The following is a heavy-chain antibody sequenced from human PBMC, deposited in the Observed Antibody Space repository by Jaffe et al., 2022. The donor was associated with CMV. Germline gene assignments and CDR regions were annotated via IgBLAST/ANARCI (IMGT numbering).Heavy chain of an antibody. CDR2: IKQDGSGK. CDR1: GFTFSSSW. D-gene: IGHD3-3*01. J-gene: IGHJ4*02. Sequence: EVQLVESGGGLVQPGGSLRLSCAASGFTFSSSWMSWVRQAPGKGLEWVANIKQDGSGKYYVDSVKGRFTISRDNAKNSLYLQMNSLRAEDTAVYYCARDSGLRFLEWPTSLFDSWGQGTLVTVSS. V-gene: IGHV3-7*01. CDR3: ARDSGLRFLEWPTSLFDS.